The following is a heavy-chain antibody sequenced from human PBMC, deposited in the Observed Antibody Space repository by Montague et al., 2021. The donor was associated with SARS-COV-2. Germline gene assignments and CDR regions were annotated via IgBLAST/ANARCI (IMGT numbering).Heavy chain of an antibody. CDR2: IYYSGST. Sequence: SETLSLTCTVSGGSVRSRSYYWGWIRQPPGNGLEWIGSIYYSGSTHYNPSLKSRVTISVDTSKNQFSLKLSSVTAADTAVYYCARRGDYGGPRFDYWGQGTMVTVSS. J-gene: IGHJ4*02. CDR1: GGSVRSRSYY. CDR3: ARRGDYGGPRFDY. V-gene: IGHV4-39*01. D-gene: IGHD4-23*01.